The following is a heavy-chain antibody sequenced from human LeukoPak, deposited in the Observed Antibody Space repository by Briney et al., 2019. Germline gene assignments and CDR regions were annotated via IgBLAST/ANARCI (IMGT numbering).Heavy chain of an antibody. Sequence: GASVTVSCKASGYTFTGYYMHWVRQAPGQGLEWMGWINPNSGGTNYAQKFQGRVTMTRDTSISTAYMELSRLRSDDTAVYYCARNTYYDFPYYYYMDVWGKGTTVTVSS. D-gene: IGHD3-3*01. CDR3: ARNTYYDFPYYYYMDV. CDR1: GYTFTGYY. CDR2: INPNSGGT. J-gene: IGHJ6*03. V-gene: IGHV1-2*02.